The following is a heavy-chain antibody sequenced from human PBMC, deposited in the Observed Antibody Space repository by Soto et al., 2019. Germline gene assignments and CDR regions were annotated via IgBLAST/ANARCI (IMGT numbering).Heavy chain of an antibody. Sequence: GGSLRLSCVASQFPFDVHSMHWVRQAPGKGLEWVSYIRHTTSATFYADAVKGRFTISRDNRKNSLFLQMNSLRDDDTGVYFCARDRGSSGMFELDVWGPGTLVTVSS. CDR1: QFPFDVHS. J-gene: IGHJ3*01. D-gene: IGHD6-19*01. V-gene: IGHV3-48*02. CDR2: IRHTTSAT. CDR3: ARDRGSSGMFELDV.